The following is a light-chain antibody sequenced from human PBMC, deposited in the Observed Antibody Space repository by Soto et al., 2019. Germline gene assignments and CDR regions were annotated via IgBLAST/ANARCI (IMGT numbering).Light chain of an antibody. CDR2: DAS. CDR1: QSVSSY. CDR3: QQRSDWPYT. V-gene: IGKV3-11*01. J-gene: IGKJ4*01. Sequence: EIVLTQSPATLSLSPGERAALSCRASQSVSSYLAWYQQKPGQAPRLLIYDASKRAPGIPARFTGSGSGTDFPLTISSLEPEDFAVYCCQQRSDWPYTFGGGTKVEI.